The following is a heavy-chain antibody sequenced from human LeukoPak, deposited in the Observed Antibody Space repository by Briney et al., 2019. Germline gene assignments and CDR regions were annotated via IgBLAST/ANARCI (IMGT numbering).Heavy chain of an antibody. CDR2: ISSSSSYI. V-gene: IGHV3-21*01. CDR3: ANPSGTYGPGVFDI. J-gene: IGHJ3*02. CDR1: GFTFSSYS. Sequence: GGSLRLSCAASGFTFSSYSMNWVRQAPGKGLEWVSSISSSSSYIYYADSVKGRFTISRDNAKNSLYLQMNSLRPEDTAVYYCANPSGTYGPGVFDIWGQGTMVTVSS. D-gene: IGHD1-26*01.